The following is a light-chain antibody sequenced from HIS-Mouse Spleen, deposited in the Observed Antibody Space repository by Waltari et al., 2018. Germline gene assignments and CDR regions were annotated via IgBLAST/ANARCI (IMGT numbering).Light chain of an antibody. V-gene: IGLV3-10*01. CDR2: EDS. CDR3: YSTDSSGNHRV. CDR1: ALPKKY. Sequence: SYELTQPPSVSVSPGQTARITCSGDALPKKYAYCYQQKSGQAPLLVIYEDSKRPSWIPGRFSGSSSGTMATLTISGAQVEDEADYYCYSTDSSGNHRVFGGGTKLTVL. J-gene: IGLJ2*01.